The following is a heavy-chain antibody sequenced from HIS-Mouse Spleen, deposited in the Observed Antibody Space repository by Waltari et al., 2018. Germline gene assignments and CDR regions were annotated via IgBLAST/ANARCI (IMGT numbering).Heavy chain of an antibody. CDR1: GGSISSSSYY. D-gene: IGHD6-13*01. CDR3: AREIPYSSSWYDWYFDL. CDR2: IYYRGST. Sequence: QLQLQESGPGLVKPSETLSLTCTVSGGSISSSSYYVGWIRQPPGKGLEWMGSIYYRGSTYYNPSLKSRVTISVDTSKNQFSLKLSSVTAADTAVYYCAREIPYSSSWYDWYFDLWGRGTLVTVSS. V-gene: IGHV4-39*07. J-gene: IGHJ2*01.